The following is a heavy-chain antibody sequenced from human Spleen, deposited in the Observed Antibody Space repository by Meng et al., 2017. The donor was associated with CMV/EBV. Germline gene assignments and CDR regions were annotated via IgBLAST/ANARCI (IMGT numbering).Heavy chain of an antibody. J-gene: IGHJ4*02. CDR3: ARIERRRILKYCGSDCSTTDY. V-gene: IGHV4-4*02. CDR1: GGSISSSNL. Sequence: QVQLQESGPGLVKPSGTLSLTCAVSGGSISSSNLWSWVRQVPGKGLEWMGEINRSGSTNYNPSLKSRVTISVDKFKNQLSLKRCSVTSADTAVYYCARIERRRILKYCGSDCSTTDYWGQGTLVTVSS. CDR2: INRSGST. D-gene: IGHD2-21*02.